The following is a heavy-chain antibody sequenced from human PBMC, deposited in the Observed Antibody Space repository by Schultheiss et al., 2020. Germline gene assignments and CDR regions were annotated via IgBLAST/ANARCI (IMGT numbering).Heavy chain of an antibody. J-gene: IGHJ4*02. D-gene: IGHD3-10*01. Sequence: GGSLRLSCAASGFTFSSYAMSWARQAPGKGLEWVSAISGSGGSTYYADSVKGRFTISRDNSKNTLYLQMNSLRAEDTAVYYCAKELGGADYGSGSYWSPFDYWGQGTLVTVSS. CDR2: ISGSGGST. CDR1: GFTFSSYA. CDR3: AKELGGADYGSGSYWSPFDY. V-gene: IGHV3-23*01.